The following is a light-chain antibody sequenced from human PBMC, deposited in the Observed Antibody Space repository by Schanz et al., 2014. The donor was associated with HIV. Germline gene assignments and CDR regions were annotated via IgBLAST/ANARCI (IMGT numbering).Light chain of an antibody. Sequence: QPVLTQPPSASGTPGQRVTISCSGSTSNIGSNHVDWYQQLPGTAPRLLIQANNQRPSGVPDRFSGSQSGTSASLAISGLQSEDESDFFCATWDDSLDGWVFGGGTKLTVL. CDR1: TSNIGSNH. J-gene: IGLJ3*02. V-gene: IGLV1-44*01. CDR2: ANN. CDR3: ATWDDSLDGWV.